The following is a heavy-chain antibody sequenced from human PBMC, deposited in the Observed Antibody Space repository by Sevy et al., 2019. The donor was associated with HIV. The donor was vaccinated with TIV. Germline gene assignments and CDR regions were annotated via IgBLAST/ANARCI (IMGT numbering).Heavy chain of an antibody. V-gene: IGHV1-24*01. CDR2: FDPEDAET. CDR1: GYTLTELS. J-gene: IGHJ6*02. CDR3: ATLITMVRGVTWGYYGMDV. Sequence: ASVKVSCKVSGYTLTELSMHWGRQAPGRGLEWMGGFDPEDAETIYAQKFQGRVTMTEDTSTDTAYMELSSLRSEDTAVYYCATLITMVRGVTWGYYGMDVWGQGTTVTVSS. D-gene: IGHD3-10*01.